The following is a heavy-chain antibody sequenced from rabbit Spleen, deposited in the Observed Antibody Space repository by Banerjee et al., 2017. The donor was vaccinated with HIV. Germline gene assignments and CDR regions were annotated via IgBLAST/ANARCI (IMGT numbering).Heavy chain of an antibody. V-gene: IGHV1S45*01. CDR3: ARDLDGVIGWNFGW. CDR1: GFSFSSSYY. J-gene: IGHJ3*01. D-gene: IGHD4-1*01. Sequence: QEQLVESGGDLVKPGTSLTLTCTASGFSFSSSYYMCWVRQAPGKGLECIACIYAGTSGSTYYANWAKGRFTISKTSSTTVTLQMTSLTDADTATYFCARDLDGVIGWNFGWWGQGTLVTVS. CDR2: IYAGTSGST.